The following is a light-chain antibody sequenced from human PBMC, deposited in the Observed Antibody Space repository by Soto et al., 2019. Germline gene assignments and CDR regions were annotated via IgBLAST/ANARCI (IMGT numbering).Light chain of an antibody. CDR3: QSYDSSLSGWV. Sequence: QSVLTQPPSVSGAPGQRVTISCTGSSSNIGAGYDVHWYHQLPGTAPKLLIYGNSNRPSGVPDRFSGSKSGISASLAITGLQAEDEADYYCQSYDSSLSGWVFGGGTKLTVL. CDR1: SSNIGAGYD. V-gene: IGLV1-40*01. CDR2: GNS. J-gene: IGLJ3*02.